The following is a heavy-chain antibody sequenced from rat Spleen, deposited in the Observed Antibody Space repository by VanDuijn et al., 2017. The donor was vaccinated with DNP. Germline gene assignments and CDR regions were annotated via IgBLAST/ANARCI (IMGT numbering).Heavy chain of an antibody. J-gene: IGHJ2*01. Sequence: EVKLVESGGGLVQPGRSLKLSCAASGFNFNDYWMGWVRPAPGKGLEWIGEINKDSRTIKYAPSLKDKFTVSRDNAQNTLYLQMSKVGSEDTAIYYCVREKFGVDYWGQGVMVTVSS. CDR2: INKDSRTI. CDR3: VREKFGVDY. CDR1: GFNFNDYW. D-gene: IGHD4-3*01. V-gene: IGHV4-2*01.